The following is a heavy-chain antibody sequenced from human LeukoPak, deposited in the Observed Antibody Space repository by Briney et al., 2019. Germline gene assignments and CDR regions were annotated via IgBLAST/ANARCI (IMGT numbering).Heavy chain of an antibody. Sequence: GGSLRLSCAVSPSIFSHAWMTWVRQAPGKGLEWVGRVRSEPSGGTADYAESLKGRFTISRDDSKDTLYLQMNSLETEDTGIYYCAWEKRTTDSYYYMDVWGMGTTVTVSS. CDR3: AWEKRTTDSYYYMDV. J-gene: IGHJ6*03. D-gene: IGHD1-26*01. V-gene: IGHV3-15*01. CDR2: VRSEPSGGTA. CDR1: PSIFSHAW.